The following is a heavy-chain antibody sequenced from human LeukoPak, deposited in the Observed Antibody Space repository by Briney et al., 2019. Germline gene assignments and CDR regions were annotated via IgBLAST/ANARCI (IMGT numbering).Heavy chain of an antibody. CDR2: ISPSDSST. D-gene: IGHD2-15*01. J-gene: IGHJ4*02. V-gene: IGHV3-23*01. CDR3: AKRGIGEDY. CDR1: GFTFCKFA. Sequence: GGSLRLSCAASGFTFCKFAMSCVPPAPGKGLDWVSTISPSDSSTYYADSVKGRFTISRDNSKHTLYLQMNSLRAEDTAVYYCAKRGIGEDYWGQGTLVTVSS.